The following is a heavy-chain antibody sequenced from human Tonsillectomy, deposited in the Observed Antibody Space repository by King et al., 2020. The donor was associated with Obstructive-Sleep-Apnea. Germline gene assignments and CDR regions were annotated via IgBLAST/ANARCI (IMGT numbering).Heavy chain of an antibody. J-gene: IGHJ4*02. CDR3: ARNHIRSDYDSDY. V-gene: IGHV1-2*02. CDR2: INPNSGGT. Sequence: VQLVESGAEVKKPGASVKVSCKASGYTFTGYYIHWVRQAPGQGLEWMGWINPNSGGTIYAQKFQGRVTMTRDTSINTAYMELSRRRSDDTAVYYCARNHIRSDYDSDYWGQGTLVTVSS. D-gene: IGHD5-12*01. CDR1: GYTFTGYY.